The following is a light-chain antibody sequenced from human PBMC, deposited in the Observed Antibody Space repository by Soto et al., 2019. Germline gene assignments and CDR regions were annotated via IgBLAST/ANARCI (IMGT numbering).Light chain of an antibody. J-gene: IGLJ1*01. CDR2: SVS. V-gene: IGLV2-14*02. CDR3: ISYTVSRSYV. CDR1: TNDVEFYSL. Sequence: QSALTQPASVSGSPGQSISISCTGTTNDVEFYSLVSWFQQHPGKAPKLMIYSVSNRPSGVSNRFSGSKSGNTASLTISGLQAEDEADYYCISYTVSRSYVFGSGTKLTVL.